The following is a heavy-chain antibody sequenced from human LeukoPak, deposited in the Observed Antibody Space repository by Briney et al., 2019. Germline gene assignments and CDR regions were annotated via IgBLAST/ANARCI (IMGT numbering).Heavy chain of an antibody. J-gene: IGHJ4*02. D-gene: IGHD6-19*01. V-gene: IGHV3-23*01. CDR2: IGGSGAKT. CDR1: GFTFSNYA. CDR3: AKDPGLFSRGWDGDF. Sequence: GGSLRLSCAASGFTFSNYAISWVRQAPGKGLDWVSTIGGSGAKTFYADSVKGRFTISRDNSQNTVHLQMNALGAEDTAVYYCAKDPGLFSRGWDGDFWGQGTQVAVSS.